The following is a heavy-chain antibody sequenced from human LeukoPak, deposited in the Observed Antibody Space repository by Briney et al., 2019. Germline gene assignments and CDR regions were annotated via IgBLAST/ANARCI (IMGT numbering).Heavy chain of an antibody. D-gene: IGHD2-2*01. CDR2: IKQDGSEK. Sequence: GGSLRLSCAASGFTFSSYGMSWGRQAPGKGMEWVANIKQDGSEKYYVDSVKGRFTISRDNAKNSLYMQMNSLRAEDTAVYYCARDRRCSSTSCYYFDYWGQGTLVTVSS. CDR1: GFTFSSYG. J-gene: IGHJ4*02. V-gene: IGHV3-7*04. CDR3: ARDRRCSSTSCYYFDY.